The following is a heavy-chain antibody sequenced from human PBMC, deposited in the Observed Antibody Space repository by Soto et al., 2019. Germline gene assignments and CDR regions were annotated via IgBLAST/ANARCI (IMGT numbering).Heavy chain of an antibody. J-gene: IGHJ5*02. CDR2: ISNSGSTI. Sequence: QVQLVEAGGGLVKPGGSLRLSCAASEFTFSDYYMTWIRQAPGKGLEWVSYISNSGSTIYYADSVKGRFTISRDNAKNSLYLQMNSLRAEDTAVYYCAKADDILTGYAFDPWGQGTLVTVSS. D-gene: IGHD3-9*01. CDR1: EFTFSDYY. V-gene: IGHV3-11*01. CDR3: AKADDILTGYAFDP.